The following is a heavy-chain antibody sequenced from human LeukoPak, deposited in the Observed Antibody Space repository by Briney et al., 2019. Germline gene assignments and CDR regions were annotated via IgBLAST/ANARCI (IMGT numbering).Heavy chain of an antibody. J-gene: IGHJ4*02. V-gene: IGHV4-59*12. CDR2: IYYSGST. CDR3: ARAWKNTMVRGVLTTFDY. CDR1: GGSISSYY. Sequence: SETLSLTCTVTGGSISSYYWSWIRQPPGKGLEWIGYIYYSGSTNYNPSLKSRVTISVDTSKNQFSLKLSSVTAADTAVYYCARAWKNTMVRGVLTTFDYWGQGTLVTVSS. D-gene: IGHD3-10*01.